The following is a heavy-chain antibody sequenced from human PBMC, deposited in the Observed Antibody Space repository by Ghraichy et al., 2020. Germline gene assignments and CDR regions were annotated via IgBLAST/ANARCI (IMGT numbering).Heavy chain of an antibody. CDR1: GFTFSSYA. CDR3: AKVFAEYFQH. V-gene: IGHV3-23*01. Sequence: GESLNISCAASGFTFSSYAMSWVRQAPGKGLEWVSAISGSGGSTYYADSVKGRFTISRDNSKNTLYLQMNSLRAEDTAVYYCAKVFAEYFQHWGQGTLVTVSS. CDR2: ISGSGGST. J-gene: IGHJ1*01.